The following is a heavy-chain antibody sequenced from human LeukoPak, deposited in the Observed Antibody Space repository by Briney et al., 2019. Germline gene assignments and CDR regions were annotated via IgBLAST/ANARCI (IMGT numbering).Heavy chain of an antibody. CDR2: IYPGDSDT. Sequence: GESLKIPCKGSGYSFTSHWIGWVRQMPGKGLEWMGVIYPGDSDTRYSPSFQGQVTISADNSITTAYLQWSSLKASDTAMYYCVRHGTGTYCTRGVCYTTHFDYWGQGTLVTVSS. D-gene: IGHD2-8*01. J-gene: IGHJ4*02. CDR3: VRHGTGTYCTRGVCYTTHFDY. V-gene: IGHV5-51*01. CDR1: GYSFTSHW.